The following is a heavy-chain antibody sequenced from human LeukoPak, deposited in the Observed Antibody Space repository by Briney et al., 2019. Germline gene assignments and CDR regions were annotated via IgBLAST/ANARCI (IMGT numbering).Heavy chain of an antibody. J-gene: IGHJ6*03. CDR3: ASPAPDYDFWSGPSMDV. Sequence: GGSLRLSCAASGFIFSNYWMTWVRQAPGKGLDWVANIKQDGSEIYYVDSVKGRFTISRDNAKNSLYLQMNSLRAEDTAVYYCASPAPDYDFWSGPSMDVWGKGTTVTVSS. CDR1: GFIFSNYW. D-gene: IGHD3-3*01. V-gene: IGHV3-7*01. CDR2: IKQDGSEI.